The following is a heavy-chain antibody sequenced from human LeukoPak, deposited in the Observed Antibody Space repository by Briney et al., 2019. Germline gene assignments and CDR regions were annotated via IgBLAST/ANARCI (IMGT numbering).Heavy chain of an antibody. Sequence: PSETLSLTCTVSGGSINSSSYYRGWVRQPPGKGLEWIGSMYYRGSTYYNPSLKSRVTISVDTSKNQFSLKLSSVTAADTAVYYCARDAGHQLSRRNYYAMDVWGQGTTVTVSS. V-gene: IGHV4-39*07. CDR1: GGSINSSSYY. D-gene: IGHD1-1*01. CDR3: ARDAGHQLSRRNYYAMDV. CDR2: MYYRGST. J-gene: IGHJ6*02.